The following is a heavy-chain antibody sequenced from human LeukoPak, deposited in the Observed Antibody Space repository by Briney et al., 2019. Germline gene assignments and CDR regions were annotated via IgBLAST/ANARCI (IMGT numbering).Heavy chain of an antibody. V-gene: IGHV4-39*07. CDR2: IYYSGST. CDR3: AREKDGYYYLDYFDY. CDR1: GGSISSSSYY. D-gene: IGHD3-22*01. J-gene: IGHJ4*02. Sequence: PSETLSLTCTVSGGSISSSSYYWGWIRQPPGKGLEWIGSIYYSGSTYYDPSLKSRVTISVDTSKNQFSLKLSSVTAADTAVYYCAREKDGYYYLDYFDYWGQGTLVTVSS.